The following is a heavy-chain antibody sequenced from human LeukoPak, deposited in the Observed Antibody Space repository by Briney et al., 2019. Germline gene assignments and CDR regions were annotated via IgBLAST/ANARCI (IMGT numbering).Heavy chain of an antibody. Sequence: PGGSLRLSCAASGFTFSSYSMNWVRQAPGKGLEWVSSNSSSSSYIYYADSMKGRFTISRDNAKNSLYLQMNSLRAEHTAVYYCAELGITMIGGVWGKGTTVTISS. V-gene: IGHV3-21*01. CDR3: AELGITMIGGV. D-gene: IGHD3-10*02. CDR2: NSSSSSYI. CDR1: GFTFSSYS. J-gene: IGHJ6*04.